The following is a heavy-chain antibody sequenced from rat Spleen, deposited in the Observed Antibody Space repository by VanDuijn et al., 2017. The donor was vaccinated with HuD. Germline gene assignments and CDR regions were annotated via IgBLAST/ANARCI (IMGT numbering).Heavy chain of an antibody. CDR2: ISPSGATT. Sequence: EVQLVESGGGLVQPGGSLKLSCAASGFTFNRYYMVWVRQAPTKGLEWVTSISPSGATTNYRDSVKGRFTISRDNARGTLYLQMDSLRSEDTATYYCAKVEVAWFAYWGQGTLVTVSS. D-gene: IGHD3-7*01. CDR3: AKVEVAWFAY. V-gene: IGHV5-27*01. CDR1: GFTFNRYY. J-gene: IGHJ3*01.